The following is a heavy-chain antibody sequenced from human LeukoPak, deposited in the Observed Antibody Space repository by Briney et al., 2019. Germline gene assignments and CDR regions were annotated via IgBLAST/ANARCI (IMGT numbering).Heavy chain of an antibody. V-gene: IGHV3-7*03. CDR2: IKQDGSEK. CDR3: AKDIHPNHDAFDI. J-gene: IGHJ3*02. D-gene: IGHD2-21*01. CDR1: GFTFSSYW. Sequence: GGSLRLSCAASGFTFSSYWMSWVRQAPGKGLEWVANIKQDGSEKYYVDSVKGRFTISRDNAKNSLYLQMNSLRAEDTALYYCAKDIHPNHDAFDIWGQGTMVTVSS.